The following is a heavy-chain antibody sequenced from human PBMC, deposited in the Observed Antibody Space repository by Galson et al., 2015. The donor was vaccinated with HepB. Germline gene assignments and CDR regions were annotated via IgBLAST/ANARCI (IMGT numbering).Heavy chain of an antibody. D-gene: IGHD4-23*01. CDR3: ARDFGGNSGYFDD. CDR1: GFTFSNYN. J-gene: IGHJ4*02. V-gene: IGHV3-21*01. Sequence: SLRLSCAASGFTFSNYNFNWVRQAPGKGLEWVSSISGRSTYIYYADSVRGRFTISRDNSKNSLFLQMNSLRAEDTAFYCCARDFGGNSGYFDDWGQGTQVTVSS. CDR2: ISGRSTYI.